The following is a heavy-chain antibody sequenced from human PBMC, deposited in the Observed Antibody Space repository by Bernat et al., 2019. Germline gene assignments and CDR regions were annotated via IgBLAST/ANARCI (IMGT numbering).Heavy chain of an antibody. CDR3: LRDIAARASIIWFDP. CDR1: GFTFGAYA. V-gene: IGHV3-49*04. CDR2: IKSKTYSGTT. J-gene: IGHJ5*02. Sequence: EVQLVESGGGLVQPGRSLRLSCTASGFTFGAYAMSGVRQAPGNGLVWVGFIKSKTYSGTTEAAASVKGRFTMSSDDSKSIAYQQKNSLTTKDTAVSYCLRDIAARASIIWFDPWGQGTLVTVSA. D-gene: IGHD6-6*01.